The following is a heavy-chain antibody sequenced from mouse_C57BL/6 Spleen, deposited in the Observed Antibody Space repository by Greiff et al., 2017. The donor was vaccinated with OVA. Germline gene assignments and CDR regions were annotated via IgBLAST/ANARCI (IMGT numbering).Heavy chain of an antibody. CDR2: ISSGSSTI. J-gene: IGHJ3*01. CDR1: GFTFSDYG. CDR3: ARGQLRDDWFAY. Sequence: EVQLVESGGGLVKPGGSLKLSCAASGFTFSDYGMHWVRQAPEKGLEWVAYISSGSSTIYYADTVKGRFTISRDNAKNTLFLQMTSLRSEDTAMYYCARGQLRDDWFAYWGQGTLVTVSA. V-gene: IGHV5-17*01. D-gene: IGHD3-2*02.